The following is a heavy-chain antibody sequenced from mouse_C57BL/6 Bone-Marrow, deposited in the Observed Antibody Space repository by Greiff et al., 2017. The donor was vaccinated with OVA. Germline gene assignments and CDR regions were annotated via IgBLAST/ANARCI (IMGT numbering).Heavy chain of an antibody. CDR2: IWSGGST. CDR1: GFSLTSYG. Sequence: VQRVESGPGLVQPSQSLSITCTVSGFSLTSYGVHWVRQPPGKGLEWLGVIWSGGSTDYNAAFISRLSISKDNSKSQVFFKMNSLQADDTAIYYCASHLITTVVEGFAYWGQGTLVTVSA. D-gene: IGHD1-1*01. CDR3: ASHLITTVVEGFAY. V-gene: IGHV2-4*01. J-gene: IGHJ3*01.